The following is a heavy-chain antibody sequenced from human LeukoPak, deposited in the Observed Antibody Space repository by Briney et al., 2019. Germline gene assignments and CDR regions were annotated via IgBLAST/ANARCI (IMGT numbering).Heavy chain of an antibody. CDR3: TKRRPSGSVTADEY. J-gene: IGHJ4*02. CDR2: ISYNSANK. CDR1: GFTFSSFT. V-gene: IGHV3-23*01. D-gene: IGHD2-21*02. Sequence: PGGSLRLSCTTSGFTFSSFTMSWVRQAPGKGLEWVSSISYNSANKLHADSVKGRFTISRDNSKNTLYLQMHSLRADDTALYYCTKRRPSGSVTADEYWGQGALVTVSS.